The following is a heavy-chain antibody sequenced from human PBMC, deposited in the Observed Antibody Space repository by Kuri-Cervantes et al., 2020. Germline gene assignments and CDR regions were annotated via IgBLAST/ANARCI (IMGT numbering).Heavy chain of an antibody. CDR2: ISSSGSTI. CDR1: GFTFSSYE. J-gene: IGHJ4*02. CDR3: AKDLGGYNFY. Sequence: GGSLRLSCAASGFTFSSYEMNWVRQAPGKGLEWVSYISSSGSTIYYADSVKCRFTISRDNSKNTLYLQMNSLRAEDTAVYYCAKDLGGYNFYWGQGTLVTVSS. D-gene: IGHD5-24*01. V-gene: IGHV3-48*03.